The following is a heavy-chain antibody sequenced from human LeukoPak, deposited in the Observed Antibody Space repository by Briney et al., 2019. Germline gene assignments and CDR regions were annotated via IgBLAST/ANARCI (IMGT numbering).Heavy chain of an antibody. CDR3: ARAQFYGDTNWFDP. V-gene: IGHV3-33*01. CDR1: GFTFSSYG. D-gene: IGHD4-17*01. Sequence: PGGSLRLSCAASGFTFSSYGMHWVRQAPGKGLEWVAVIWYDGSNKYYADSVKGRFTISRDNSKNTLYLQMNSLRAEDTAVYYCARAQFYGDTNWFDPWGQGTLVTVSS. J-gene: IGHJ5*02. CDR2: IWYDGSNK.